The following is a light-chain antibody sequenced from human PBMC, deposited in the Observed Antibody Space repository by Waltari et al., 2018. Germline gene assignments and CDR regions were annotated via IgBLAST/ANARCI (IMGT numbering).Light chain of an antibody. Sequence: QSALTQPASVSGSPGQSITLSCTGTTSDAGGYNYVSCYQQHPGKAPKLMIYDVSKRPSGVSNRFSGSKSGNTASLTISGLQAEDEADYYCCSYAGSSTYVVFGGGTKLTVL. CDR1: TSDAGGYNY. CDR3: CSYAGSSTYVV. CDR2: DVS. J-gene: IGLJ2*01. V-gene: IGLV2-23*02.